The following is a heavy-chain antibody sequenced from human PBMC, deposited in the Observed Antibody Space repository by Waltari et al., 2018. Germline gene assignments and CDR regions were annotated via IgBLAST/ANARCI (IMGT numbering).Heavy chain of an antibody. CDR1: GYTFTGFY. CDR2: INPNSGGT. Sequence: QVQLVQSGAEVKKPGASVKVSCQTSGYTFTGFYMHWLRQAPGQGPEWMGWINPNSGGTNYAQKFQGRVTMTRDTSINTAYMELSRLTSDDTAIYYCATSCGGTCPPTWGQGALVTVSS. D-gene: IGHD2-15*01. J-gene: IGHJ4*02. CDR3: ATSCGGTCPPT. V-gene: IGHV1-2*02.